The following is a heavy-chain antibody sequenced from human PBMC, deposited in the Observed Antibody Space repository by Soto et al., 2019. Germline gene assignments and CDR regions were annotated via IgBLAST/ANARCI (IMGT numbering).Heavy chain of an antibody. V-gene: IGHV3-30*18. CDR1: GFAFDTYG. J-gene: IGHJ6*02. CDR3: AKDRDPYYYYYLMDV. CDR2: MSYDGSKI. Sequence: ESVGGVIQPGRSLRLSCEASGFAFDTYGMHWIRQGAGQGLEWVATMSYDGSKIYYRDSVRGRFSISRDDSKRTLYVQMNSLRAEDTAVYYCAKDRDPYYYYYLMDVWGQGTTVTVSS.